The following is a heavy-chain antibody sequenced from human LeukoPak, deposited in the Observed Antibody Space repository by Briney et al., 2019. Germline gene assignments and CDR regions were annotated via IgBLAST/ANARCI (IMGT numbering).Heavy chain of an antibody. D-gene: IGHD1-26*01. CDR1: GFTFRTYA. V-gene: IGHV3-23*01. J-gene: IGHJ4*02. CDR2: ITGNGGST. Sequence: GGSLRLSCEASGFTFRTYAMTWVRQAPGKGLEWVSSITGNGGSTYYADSVKGRFSISRDNSKNTLYLQMDSLRADDTAVYHCARDSGSYLQPTDYWGQGTLVTVSS. CDR3: ARDSGSYLQPTDY.